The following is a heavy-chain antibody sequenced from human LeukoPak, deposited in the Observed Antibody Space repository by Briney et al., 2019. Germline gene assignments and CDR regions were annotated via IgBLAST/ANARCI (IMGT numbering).Heavy chain of an antibody. CDR2: IYHSGST. D-gene: IGHD2-15*01. CDR3: ARDGGYCSGGSCYLLSDY. Sequence: SETLSLTCTVSGGSISSGGYYWSWIRQPPGKGLEWIGYIYHSGSTYYNPSLKSRVTISVDRSKNQFSLKLSSVTAADTAVYYCARDGGYCSGGSCYLLSDYWGQGTLVTVSS. V-gene: IGHV4-30-2*01. J-gene: IGHJ4*02. CDR1: GGSISSGGYY.